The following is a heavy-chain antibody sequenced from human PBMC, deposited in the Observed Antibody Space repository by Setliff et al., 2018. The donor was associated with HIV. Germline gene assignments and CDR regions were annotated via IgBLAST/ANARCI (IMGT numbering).Heavy chain of an antibody. J-gene: IGHJ6*03. CDR1: GGSFSAYY. CDR3: ARSDLDNGSGYFDYYSYYMDV. V-gene: IGHV4-34*01. Sequence: TLSLTCAVYGGSFSAYYWTWIRQPPGKGLEWIGEINHSGSTNYTPSLKSRVTISVDTSKNQFSLKLRSVTAADTAIYYCARSDLDNGSGYFDYYSYYMDVWGRGTTVTVSS. D-gene: IGHD3-22*01. CDR2: INHSGST.